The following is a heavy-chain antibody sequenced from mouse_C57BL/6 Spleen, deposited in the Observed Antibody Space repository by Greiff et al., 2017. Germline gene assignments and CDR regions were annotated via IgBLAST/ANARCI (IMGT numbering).Heavy chain of an antibody. CDR1: GFTFSDYG. V-gene: IGHV5-17*01. J-gene: IGHJ4*01. CDR3: ASDDGRAMDY. D-gene: IGHD2-3*01. Sequence: EVMLVESGGGLVKPGGSLKLSCAASGFTFSDYGMHWVRQAPEKGLEWVAYISSGSSTIYYADTVKGRFTISSDNAKNTLFLHMTSLRSEDTAMYYCASDDGRAMDYWGQGTSVTVSS. CDR2: ISSGSSTI.